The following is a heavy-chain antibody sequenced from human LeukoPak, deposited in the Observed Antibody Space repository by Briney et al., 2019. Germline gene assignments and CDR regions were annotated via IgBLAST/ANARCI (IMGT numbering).Heavy chain of an antibody. V-gene: IGHV3-21*01. CDR2: ISSSGSYI. Sequence: TGGSLRLSCAASGFTFSSFNMNWVHQAPGKGLEWVSSISSSGSYIYYADSVKGRFTISRDNARNSLYLQMNSLRAEDTAVYYCATSLRTGGIFDYWGQGTLVTVSS. D-gene: IGHD2-15*01. J-gene: IGHJ4*02. CDR1: GFTFSSFN. CDR3: ATSLRTGGIFDY.